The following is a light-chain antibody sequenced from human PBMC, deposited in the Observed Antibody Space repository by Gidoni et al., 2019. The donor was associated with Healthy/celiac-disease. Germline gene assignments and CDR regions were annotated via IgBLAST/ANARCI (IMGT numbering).Light chain of an antibody. CDR1: QGIGND. Sequence: AIQMTQSPSSLSASVGDRVSITCRASQGIGNDLGWYQQKPGKAPKLLIYAASSLQSGVPSRFSGSGSGTDFTLTIRSLQPEDVATYYCLQDYSYPRTFGQGTKVEIK. J-gene: IGKJ1*01. CDR3: LQDYSYPRT. CDR2: AAS. V-gene: IGKV1-6*01.